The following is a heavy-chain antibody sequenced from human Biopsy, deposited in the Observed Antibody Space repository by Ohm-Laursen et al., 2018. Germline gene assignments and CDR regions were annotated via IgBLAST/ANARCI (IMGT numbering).Heavy chain of an antibody. CDR1: GGSISSDY. CDR3: ARATNSTGWPYYYFYGMDV. D-gene: IGHD2/OR15-2a*01. J-gene: IGHJ6*02. Sequence: GTLSLTCSVSGGSISSDYWSWIRQTPGKGLEWIGYIYYSGSTNYNPSLKSQVTISVDTSKNQFSLRLNSVTAADTAVNYCARATNSTGWPYYYFYGMDVWGQGTTVTVPS. V-gene: IGHV4-59*01. CDR2: IYYSGST.